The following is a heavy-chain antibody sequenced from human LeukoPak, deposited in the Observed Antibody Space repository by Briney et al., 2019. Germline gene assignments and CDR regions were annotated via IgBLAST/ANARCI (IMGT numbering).Heavy chain of an antibody. CDR2: ISSSSSYI. J-gene: IGHJ4*02. V-gene: IGHV3-21*01. Sequence: PGGSLRLSCAASGFTFSSYAMSWVRQAPGKGLEWVSSISSSSSYIYYADSVKGRFTISRDNAKNSLYLQMNSLRAEDTAVYYCARFYGDYGSGYWGQGTLVTVSS. CDR3: ARFYGDYGSGY. CDR1: GFTFSSYA. D-gene: IGHD4-17*01.